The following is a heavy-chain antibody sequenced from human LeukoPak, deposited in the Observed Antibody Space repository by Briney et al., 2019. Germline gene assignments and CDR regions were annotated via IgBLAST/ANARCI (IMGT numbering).Heavy chain of an antibody. D-gene: IGHD1-26*01. CDR1: GFTFTSYA. CDR2: ISGSANRT. J-gene: IGHJ6*02. CDR3: ARDHALRVGGMDV. V-gene: IGHV3-23*01. Sequence: GGSLRLSCAVSGFTFTSYAISWVRQAPGKGLEWVSTISGSANRTYYADSVKGRFTISRDNAKSTVYLQTNILTAEDTAVYYCARDHALRVGGMDVWGQGTTVTVSS.